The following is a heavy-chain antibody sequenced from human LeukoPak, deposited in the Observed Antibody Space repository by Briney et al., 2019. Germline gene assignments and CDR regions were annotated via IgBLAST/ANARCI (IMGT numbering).Heavy chain of an antibody. D-gene: IGHD3-9*01. CDR1: GFTFSSYS. Sequence: PGGSLRLSCAASGFTFSSYSMNWVRQAPGKGLEWVSYISSSSSTIYYADSVKGRLTISRDNAKNSLYLQMNSLRAEDTAVYYCAREGYDILTGYHFDYWGQGTLVTVSS. CDR3: AREGYDILTGYHFDY. J-gene: IGHJ4*02. CDR2: ISSSSSTI. V-gene: IGHV3-48*04.